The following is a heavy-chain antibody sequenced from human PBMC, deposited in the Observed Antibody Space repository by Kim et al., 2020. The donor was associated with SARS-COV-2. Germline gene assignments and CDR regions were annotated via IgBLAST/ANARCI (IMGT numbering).Heavy chain of an antibody. J-gene: IGHJ3*02. Sequence: GGSLRLSCVASGFTFSSYAMSWVRQAPGKGLEWVSAISGRGGSRDYADSVKGRFTISRDNSKNTLYLQMNSLRAEDTAVYYCAKSRGYGDHDAFDIWGQGTMVTVSS. CDR1: GFTFSSYA. V-gene: IGHV3-23*01. CDR3: AKSRGYGDHDAFDI. D-gene: IGHD4-17*01. CDR2: ISGRGGSR.